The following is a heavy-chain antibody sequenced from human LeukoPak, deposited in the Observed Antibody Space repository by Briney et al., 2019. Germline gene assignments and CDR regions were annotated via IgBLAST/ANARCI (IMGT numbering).Heavy chain of an antibody. CDR2: INHSGST. V-gene: IGHV4-34*01. Sequence: SSETLSLTCAVYGGSFSGYYWSWIRQPPGKGLEWIGEINHSGSTNYNPSLKSRVTISVDTSKNQFSPKLSSVTAADTAVYYCAISPNYDIYVYWGQGTLVTVSS. J-gene: IGHJ4*02. D-gene: IGHD3-9*01. CDR1: GGSFSGYY. CDR3: AISPNYDIYVY.